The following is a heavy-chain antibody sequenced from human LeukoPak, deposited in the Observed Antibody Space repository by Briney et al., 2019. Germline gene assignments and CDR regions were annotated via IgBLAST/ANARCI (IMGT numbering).Heavy chain of an antibody. D-gene: IGHD6-13*01. CDR1: GFTFDDYT. CDR2: ISWDGGST. Sequence: PGGSLGLSCAASGFTFDDYTMHWVRQAPGKGLEWVSLISWDGGSTYYADSVKGRFTISRDNSKNSLYLQMNSLRTEDTALYYCAKDAAAAGPSGMDVWGQGTTVTVSS. V-gene: IGHV3-43*01. CDR3: AKDAAAAGPSGMDV. J-gene: IGHJ6*02.